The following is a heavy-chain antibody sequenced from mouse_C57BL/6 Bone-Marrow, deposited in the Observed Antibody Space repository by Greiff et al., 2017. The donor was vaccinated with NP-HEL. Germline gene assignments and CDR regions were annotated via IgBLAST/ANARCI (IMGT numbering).Heavy chain of an antibody. V-gene: IGHV1-4*01. CDR1: GYTFTSYT. CDR2: INPSSGYT. J-gene: IGHJ2*01. CDR3: ARSPDYYGSSLFDY. Sequence: QVHVKQSGAELARPGASVKMSCKASGYTFTSYTMHWVNQRPGQGLEWIGYINPSSGYTKYNQKFKDKATLTADKSSSTAYMQLSSLTSEDSAVYYCARSPDYYGSSLFDYWGQGTTLTVSS. D-gene: IGHD1-1*01.